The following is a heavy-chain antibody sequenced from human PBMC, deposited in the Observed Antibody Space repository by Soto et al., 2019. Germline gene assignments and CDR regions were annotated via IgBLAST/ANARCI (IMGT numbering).Heavy chain of an antibody. CDR1: GYSFTSYW. Sequence: GESLKISCKGSGYSFTSYWISWVRQMPGKXLEWMGRIDPSDSYTNYSPSFQGHVTISADKSISTAYLQWSSLKASDTAMYYCARKRITMVRGVIIPYGMDVWGQGTTVTVSS. D-gene: IGHD3-10*01. CDR3: ARKRITMVRGVIIPYGMDV. CDR2: IDPSDSYT. J-gene: IGHJ6*02. V-gene: IGHV5-10-1*01.